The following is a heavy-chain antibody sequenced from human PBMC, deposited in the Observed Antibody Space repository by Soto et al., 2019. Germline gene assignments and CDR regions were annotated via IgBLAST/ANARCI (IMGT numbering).Heavy chain of an antibody. CDR2: ISGSGSST. J-gene: IGHJ4*02. CDR3: AKEKIASTVADFFDY. D-gene: IGHD6-19*01. V-gene: IGHV3-23*01. Sequence: GESLKISCEASGFTFNNYAMTWVRQTPGKGMQWVSTISGSGSSTFYADSVRGRFTISRDNSKNTLYLQMNSLRAEVTALYYCAKEKIASTVADFFDYWGQGTLVTVSS. CDR1: GFTFNNYA.